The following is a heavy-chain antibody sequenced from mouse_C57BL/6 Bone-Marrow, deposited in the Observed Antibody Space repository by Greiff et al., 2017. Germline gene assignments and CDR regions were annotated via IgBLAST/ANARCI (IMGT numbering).Heavy chain of an antibody. V-gene: IGHV1-4*01. D-gene: IGHD3-2*02. CDR3: ARGGQLRRSWFAY. J-gene: IGHJ3*01. Sequence: VQGVESGAELARPGASVKMSCKASGYTFTSYTMHWVKQRPGQGLEWIGYINPSSGYTKYNQKFKDKATLTADKSSITAYMQLSSLTSEDYAVYYCARGGQLRRSWFAYWGQGTLVTVSA. CDR2: INPSSGYT. CDR1: GYTFTSYT.